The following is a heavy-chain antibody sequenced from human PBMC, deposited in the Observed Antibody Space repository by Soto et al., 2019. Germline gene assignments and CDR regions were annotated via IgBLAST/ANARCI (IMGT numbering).Heavy chain of an antibody. CDR2: MNPNSDNT. CDR1: GYTFTSYD. V-gene: IGHV1-8*01. D-gene: IGHD6-6*01. Sequence: QVQLVQSGAEVRKPGASVKVSCKASGYTFTSYDINWLRQTTGEGLVWMGWMNPNSDNTIYAPKFQGRVTMTRNTYTNAAYMEMRSLTSDDTAVYYCARVKYIFNVPESRDSWGQGTLVTVSS. CDR3: ARVKYIFNVPESRDS. J-gene: IGHJ4*02.